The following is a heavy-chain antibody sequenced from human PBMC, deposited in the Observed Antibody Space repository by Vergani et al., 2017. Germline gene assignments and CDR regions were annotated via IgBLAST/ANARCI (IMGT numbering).Heavy chain of an antibody. Sequence: QVQLVQSGAEVKKPGSSVKVSCKASGGTFSSYTISWVRQAPGQGLEWMGRIIPILGTANYAQKFQGRVTITADESTSTAYMELSSLRSEDTAVYYCAREHGQWLVNTSPNFDYWGQGTLVTVSS. CDR1: GGTFSSYT. J-gene: IGHJ4*02. D-gene: IGHD6-19*01. CDR2: IIPILGTA. CDR3: AREHGQWLVNTSPNFDY. V-gene: IGHV1-69*08.